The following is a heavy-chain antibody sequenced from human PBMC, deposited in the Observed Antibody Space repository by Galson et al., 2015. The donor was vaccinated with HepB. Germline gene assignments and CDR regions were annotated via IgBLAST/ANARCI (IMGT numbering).Heavy chain of an antibody. D-gene: IGHD3-3*01. CDR2: LWYDGTNK. V-gene: IGHV3-33*01. Sequence: SLRLSCAASGFTFSSYAMHWVRQAPGKGLEWVAFLWYDGTNKDYSDSVKGRFTISRDNSKNTLYLQMHSLRAEDTAVYFCARDGPTIFGVNYYMDVWGKGTTVTVSS. CDR3: ARDGPTIFGVNYYMDV. CDR1: GFTFSSYA. J-gene: IGHJ6*03.